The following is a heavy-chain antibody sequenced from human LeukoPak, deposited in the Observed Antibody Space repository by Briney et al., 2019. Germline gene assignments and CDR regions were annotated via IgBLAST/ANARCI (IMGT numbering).Heavy chain of an antibody. CDR2: INSDGSST. D-gene: IGHD2-15*01. CDR1: GFTFSSYW. V-gene: IGHV3-74*01. CDR3: ARGSKDIVVVVAATRDYYYYMDV. J-gene: IGHJ6*03. Sequence: GGSLRLSCAASGFTFSSYWMHWVRHAPGKGLVWVSRINSDGSSTSYADSVKGRFTISRDNAKNTLYLQMNSLRAEDTAVYYCARGSKDIVVVVAATRDYYYYMDVWGKGTTVTVSS.